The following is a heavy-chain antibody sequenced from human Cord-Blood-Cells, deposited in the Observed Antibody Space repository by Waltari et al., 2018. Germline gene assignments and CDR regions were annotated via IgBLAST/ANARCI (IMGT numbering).Heavy chain of an antibody. Sequence: QVQLQQWGAGLLKPSETLSLTCAVYGGSFSGYYWSWIRQPPGTGLEWIGEINHSGSTNYNPSLKSRVTISVDTSKNQFSLKLSSVTAADTAVYYCARGIRKEYSSSWYYFDYWGQGTLVTVSS. CDR2: INHSGST. D-gene: IGHD6-13*01. J-gene: IGHJ4*02. CDR1: GGSFSGYY. V-gene: IGHV4-34*01. CDR3: ARGIRKEYSSSWYYFDY.